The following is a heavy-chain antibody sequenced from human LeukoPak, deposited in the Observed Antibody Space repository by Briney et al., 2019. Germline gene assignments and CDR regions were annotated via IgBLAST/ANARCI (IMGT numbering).Heavy chain of an antibody. CDR1: GFTFSSYA. Sequence: TGGSLRLSCAASGFTFSSYAMSWVRQAPGKGLEWVSAISGSGGSTYYADSVKGRFTISRDNSKNTLYLQMSSLRAEDTALYYCAKASDILTGDLCDGFDIWGQGTMVTVSS. CDR3: AKASDILTGDLCDGFDI. V-gene: IGHV3-23*01. J-gene: IGHJ3*02. D-gene: IGHD3-9*01. CDR2: ISGSGGST.